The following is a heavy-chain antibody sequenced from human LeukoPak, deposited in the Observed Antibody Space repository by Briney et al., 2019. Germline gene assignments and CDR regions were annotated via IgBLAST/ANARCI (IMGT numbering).Heavy chain of an antibody. CDR1: GFTFSSYA. J-gene: IGHJ4*02. CDR3: AKDSYNYDSSGYPDY. V-gene: IGHV3-23*01. D-gene: IGHD3-22*01. CDR2: ISGSGGST. Sequence: GGSLRLSCAASGFTFSSYAMSWVRQAPGKGLEWVSAISGSGGSTYYADSVKGGFTISRDNSKNTLYLQMNSLRAEDTAVYYCAKDSYNYDSSGYPDYWGQGTLVTVSS.